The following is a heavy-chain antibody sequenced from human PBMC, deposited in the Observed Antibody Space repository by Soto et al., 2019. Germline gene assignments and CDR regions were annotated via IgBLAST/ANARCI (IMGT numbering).Heavy chain of an antibody. CDR2: ITSDGSNK. CDR1: GFSFSSYA. J-gene: IGHJ4*02. CDR3: ARVLRGYWNDVLDS. D-gene: IGHD1-1*01. V-gene: IGHV3-30-3*01. Sequence: QVQLVESGGGAVQPGRSLRLSCAASGFSFSSYAMHWVRLAPGKGLEWVAVITSDGSNKLYADSVKGRFTISKDKSKSTLYLQMSGLRAEDTAVYFCARVLRGYWNDVLDSWGQGTLVTVSS.